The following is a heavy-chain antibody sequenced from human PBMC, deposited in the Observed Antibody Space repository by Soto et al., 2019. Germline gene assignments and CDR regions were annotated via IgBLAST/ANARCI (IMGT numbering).Heavy chain of an antibody. CDR3: ARDVGYCSGGSCYSGNDP. D-gene: IGHD2-15*01. V-gene: IGHV4-30-4*08. Sequence: PSETLSLTCTVSGGSISSYYWSWIRQPPGKGLEWIGYIYYSGSTYYNPSLKSRVTISVDTSKNQFSLKLSSVTAADTAVYYCARDVGYCSGGSCYSGNDPWGQGTLVTVSS. CDR2: IYYSGST. J-gene: IGHJ5*02. CDR1: GGSISSYY.